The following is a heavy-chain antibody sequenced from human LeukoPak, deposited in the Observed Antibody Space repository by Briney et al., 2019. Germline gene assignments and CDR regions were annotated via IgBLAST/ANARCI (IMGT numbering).Heavy chain of an antibody. V-gene: IGHV3-33*01. J-gene: IGHJ4*02. D-gene: IGHD6-13*01. CDR1: GFTFKNYG. CDR3: ARVSGYSGTWYVDY. Sequence: GGSLRPSCVASGFTFKNYGMHWVRQAPGKGLEWVTIIWYDGSNKYYADFVKGRFTTSRDNSKNTLYLQMNSLRADDTAVYYCARVSGYSGTWYVDYWGQGTLVTVSS. CDR2: IWYDGSNK.